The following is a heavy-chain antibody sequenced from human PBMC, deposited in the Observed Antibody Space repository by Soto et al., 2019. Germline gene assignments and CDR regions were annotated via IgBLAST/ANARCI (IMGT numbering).Heavy chain of an antibody. J-gene: IGHJ4*02. CDR2: ISRDGGTK. CDR1: GFTVSTYG. Sequence: QVQLVESGGGVVQPGRSLRLSCAVSGFTVSTYGMHWVRQAPGKGLEWVAVISRDGGTKYYVDSVNGRFTISRDNSRNTLFLEMNSLRSDDMAVYYCTGEVASGYWGQGTLVTGSS. V-gene: IGHV3-30*03. D-gene: IGHD2-8*02. CDR3: TGEVASGY.